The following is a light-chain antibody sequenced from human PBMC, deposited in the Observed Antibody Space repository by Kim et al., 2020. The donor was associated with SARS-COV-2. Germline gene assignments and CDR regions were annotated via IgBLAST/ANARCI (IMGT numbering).Light chain of an antibody. Sequence: QSALTQPASVSGSPGHSIIISCTGSTADIGSYDYVSWYQQHPGKAPKLLIYDVSNRPSGVSHRVSGSKSGSTASLTISGLQADDEADYYCASYTRSSTVVFGGVTHLTVL. CDR3: ASYTRSSTVV. CDR1: TADIGSYDY. J-gene: IGLJ3*02. V-gene: IGLV2-14*03. CDR2: DVS.